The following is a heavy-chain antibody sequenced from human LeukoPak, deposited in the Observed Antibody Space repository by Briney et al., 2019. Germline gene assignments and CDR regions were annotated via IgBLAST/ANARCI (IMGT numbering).Heavy chain of an antibody. Sequence: SETLSLTCTVSGGSISSGSYYWSWIRQPAGKGLEWIGRIYTSGSTNYNPSLKSRVTISVDTSKNQFSLKLSSVTAADTAVYYCARRASGRGHNWFDPWGQGTLVTVSS. CDR3: ARRASGRGHNWFDP. V-gene: IGHV4-61*02. J-gene: IGHJ5*02. D-gene: IGHD1-26*01. CDR1: GGSISSGSYY. CDR2: IYTSGST.